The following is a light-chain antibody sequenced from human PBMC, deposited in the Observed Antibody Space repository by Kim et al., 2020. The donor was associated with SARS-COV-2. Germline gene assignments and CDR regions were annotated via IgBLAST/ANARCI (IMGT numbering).Light chain of an antibody. CDR2: QDS. J-gene: IGLJ2*01. CDR1: KLGDKY. V-gene: IGLV3-1*01. Sequence: SVSPGQTASITCSGDKLGDKYACWYQQKPGQSPELVIYQDSKRPSGIPERFSGSNSGNTATLTISGTQAMDEADYYCQAWDSSTVVFGGGTQLTVL. CDR3: QAWDSSTVV.